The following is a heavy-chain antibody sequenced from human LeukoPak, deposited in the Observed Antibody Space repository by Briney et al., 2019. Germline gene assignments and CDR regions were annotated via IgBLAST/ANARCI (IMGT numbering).Heavy chain of an antibody. CDR2: ISAYNGNT. Sequence: APVKVSCKASGYTFSSYGISWVRPAPGQRPEWMGWISAYNGNTNYAQKLQGRVTMTTDTSTSTAYMELRSLRSDDTAVYYCARAPAALLWFGESGNFDYWGQGALVTVSS. CDR3: ARAPAALLWFGESGNFDY. CDR1: GYTFSSYG. V-gene: IGHV1-18*04. D-gene: IGHD3-10*01. J-gene: IGHJ4*02.